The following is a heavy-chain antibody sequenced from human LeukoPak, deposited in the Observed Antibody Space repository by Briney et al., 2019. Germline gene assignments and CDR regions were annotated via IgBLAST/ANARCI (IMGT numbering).Heavy chain of an antibody. Sequence: GESLKISCKGSGYSFTSYWIGWVRQMPGKGLEWMGIIYPGDSDTRYSPSFQGQVTISADKSISTAYLQWSSLKASDTAMYYCARLGDTAMVTDYYYYYGMDVWGQGTTVTVSS. CDR3: ARLGDTAMVTDYYYYYGMDV. D-gene: IGHD5-18*01. CDR1: GYSFTSYW. V-gene: IGHV5-51*01. J-gene: IGHJ6*02. CDR2: IYPGDSDT.